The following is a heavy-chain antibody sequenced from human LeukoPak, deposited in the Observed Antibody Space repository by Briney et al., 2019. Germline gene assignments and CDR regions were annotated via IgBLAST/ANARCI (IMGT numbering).Heavy chain of an antibody. J-gene: IGHJ4*02. CDR3: ARDRYCSSTSCYYFDY. D-gene: IGHD2-2*01. Sequence: GGSLRLSCAASGFTFSSYWMSWVRQAPGKGLEWVANIKQDGSEKYCVDSVKGRFTISRDNAKNSLYLQMNSLRAEDTAVYYCARDRYCSSTSCYYFDYWGQGTLVTVSS. V-gene: IGHV3-7*01. CDR2: IKQDGSEK. CDR1: GFTFSSYW.